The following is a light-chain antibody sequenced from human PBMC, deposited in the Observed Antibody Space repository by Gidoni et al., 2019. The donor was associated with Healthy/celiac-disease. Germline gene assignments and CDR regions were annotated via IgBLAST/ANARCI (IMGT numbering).Light chain of an antibody. CDR3: GSYAGTGFV. J-gene: IGLJ1*01. CDR1: SSDVGGYNY. Sequence: QSALTQPRSVSGSPGQSVTISCTGTSSDVGGYNYVSWYQQHPGKAPKLMFYDVSKRPSGVPDPFLGSKSGNPASLPSSGSKVEDEVDYSGGSYAGTGFVFGPGTKATVL. CDR2: DVS. V-gene: IGLV2-11*01.